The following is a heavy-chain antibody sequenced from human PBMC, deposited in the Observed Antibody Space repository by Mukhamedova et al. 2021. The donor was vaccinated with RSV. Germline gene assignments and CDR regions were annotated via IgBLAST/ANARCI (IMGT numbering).Heavy chain of an antibody. CDR2: IYFNGST. J-gene: IGHJ6*02. D-gene: IGHD2-2*01. Sequence: IGYIYFNGSTYYTPSLKSRITISVDNSKNQFSLRMTSVTAADTAVYYCARVNMALPSSDYYFYGMDVWGQGTTVTVSS. CDR3: ARVNMALPSSDYYFYGMDV. V-gene: IGHV4-31*02.